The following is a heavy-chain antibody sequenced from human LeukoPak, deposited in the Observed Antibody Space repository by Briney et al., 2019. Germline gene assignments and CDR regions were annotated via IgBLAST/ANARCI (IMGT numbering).Heavy chain of an antibody. Sequence: GASVKVSCKASGYTFTSYGISWVRQAPGQGLEWMGWISVYNGNTNYAQNLQDRVTMTTDTSTSTAYMELRSLRSDDTALYFCARNYDRRPFDYWGQGILVTVSS. CDR1: GYTFTSYG. CDR2: ISVYNGNT. J-gene: IGHJ4*02. CDR3: ARNYDRRPFDY. D-gene: IGHD3-22*01. V-gene: IGHV1-18*01.